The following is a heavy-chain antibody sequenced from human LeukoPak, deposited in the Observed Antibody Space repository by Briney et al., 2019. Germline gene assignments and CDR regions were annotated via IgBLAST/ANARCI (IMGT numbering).Heavy chain of an antibody. CDR3: AKDRSDYYDSSGPEWFDP. CDR1: GFTFSSYG. CDR2: ISYDGSNK. Sequence: TGGSLRLSCAASGFTFSSYGMHWVRQAPGKGLEWVAVISYDGSNKYYADSVKGRFTISRDNSKNTLYLQMNSLRAEDTAVYYCAKDRSDYYDSSGPEWFDPWGQGTLVTVSS. J-gene: IGHJ5*02. D-gene: IGHD3-22*01. V-gene: IGHV3-30*18.